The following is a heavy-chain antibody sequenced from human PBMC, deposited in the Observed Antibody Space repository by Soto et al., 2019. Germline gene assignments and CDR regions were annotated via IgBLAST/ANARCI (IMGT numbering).Heavy chain of an antibody. CDR3: ATLMITFGGVISIPYYYYGMDV. CDR2: FDPEDGET. Sequence: QVQLVQSGAEVKKPGASVKVSCKVSGYTLTELSMHWVRQAPGKGLEWMGGFDPEDGETIYAQKFQGRVTMTEDTSTDTAYMELSSRRSEDTAVYYCATLMITFGGVISIPYYYYGMDVWGQGTTVTVAS. J-gene: IGHJ6*02. V-gene: IGHV1-24*01. CDR1: GYTLTELS. D-gene: IGHD3-16*02.